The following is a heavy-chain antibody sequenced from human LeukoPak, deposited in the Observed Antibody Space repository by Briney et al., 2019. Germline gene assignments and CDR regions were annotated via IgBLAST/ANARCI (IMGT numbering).Heavy chain of an antibody. CDR1: GFTFSSYA. Sequence: PGGSLRLSCAASGFTFSSYAMSWVRQAPGKGLEWVSAISGSGGSTYYADSVKGRFTISRDNSKNTLYLQMNSLRAEDTAVYYCAKANGDYVRLPLGNFDYWGQGTLVTVSS. CDR2: ISGSGGST. CDR3: AKANGDYVRLPLGNFDY. D-gene: IGHD4-17*01. V-gene: IGHV3-23*01. J-gene: IGHJ4*02.